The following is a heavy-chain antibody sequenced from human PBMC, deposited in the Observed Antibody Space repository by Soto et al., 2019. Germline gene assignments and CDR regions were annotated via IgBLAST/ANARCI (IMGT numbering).Heavy chain of an antibody. V-gene: IGHV3-30*18. J-gene: IGHJ3*01. CDR1: GFTFNNYG. Sequence: QVQLVESGGGVVQPGRSLRLSCAASGFTFNNYGMHWVRQAPGKGLEWVATISNDGSDKYYADSVKGRLTISRDNSKNTVYLQMNRLRAEETAVYYFAKDQGIASSHWIDWGQGTMVTVSS. CDR3: AKDQGIASSHWID. CDR2: ISNDGSDK. D-gene: IGHD3-3*02.